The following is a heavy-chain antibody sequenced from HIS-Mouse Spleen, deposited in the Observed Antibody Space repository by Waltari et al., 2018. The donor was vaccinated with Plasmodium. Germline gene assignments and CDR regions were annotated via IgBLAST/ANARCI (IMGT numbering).Heavy chain of an antibody. CDR1: GFTFSSPG. J-gene: IGHJ4*02. Sequence: QVQLVASGGGVVQPGRSLRPPCAASGFTFSSPGMHWVRQAPGKGLEWVAVISYDGSNKYYADSVKGRFTISRDNSKNTLYLQMNSLRAEDTAVYYCAKDRRSSSWYVDYWGQGTLVTVSS. D-gene: IGHD6-13*01. CDR2: ISYDGSNK. V-gene: IGHV3-30*18. CDR3: AKDRRSSSWYVDY.